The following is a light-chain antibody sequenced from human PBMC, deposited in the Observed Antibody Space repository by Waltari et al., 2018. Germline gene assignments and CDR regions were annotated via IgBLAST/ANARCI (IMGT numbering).Light chain of an antibody. CDR1: ISNIGTPY. J-gene: IGLJ2*01. CDR3: ATRDEGPTVV. CDR2: LTH. V-gene: IGLV1-47*01. Sequence: QSVLTQPPSASGTPGQSVTISCSGSISNIGTPYVYWYQQLPGTAPKLLSYLTHQRPSGVPDRFSASKSGTSASLAISGLRFEDEADYYCATRDEGPTVVFGGGTKLTVL.